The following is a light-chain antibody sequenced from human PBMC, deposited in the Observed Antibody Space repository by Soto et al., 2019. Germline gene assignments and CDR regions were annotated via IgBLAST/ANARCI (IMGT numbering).Light chain of an antibody. CDR3: QYSNDYCWT. J-gene: IGKJ1*01. CDR2: ETS. V-gene: IGKV1-5*03. Sequence: DIQLTQSPSTLSASVGDRVTITCRASQTISSWLAWYQQKPGKAPNLLIYETSNLESGVPSRFSGSGSGTEFTLTISILQPDDFATYYCQYSNDYCWTCGQGTKVEIK. CDR1: QTISSW.